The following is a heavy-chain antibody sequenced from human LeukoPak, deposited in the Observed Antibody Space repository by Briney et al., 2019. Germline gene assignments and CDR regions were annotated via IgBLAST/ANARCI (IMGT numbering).Heavy chain of an antibody. Sequence: PGGSLRLSCAASGFTFSSYAMSWVRQAPGKGLEWVSAISGSGGSTYYADSVKGRFTISRDNSKNTLYLQMNSPRAEDTAVYYCTKASPARIVGATTPLGWGQGNLVTVSS. CDR2: ISGSGGST. CDR1: GFTFSSYA. D-gene: IGHD1-26*01. V-gene: IGHV3-23*01. J-gene: IGHJ4*02. CDR3: TKASPARIVGATTPLG.